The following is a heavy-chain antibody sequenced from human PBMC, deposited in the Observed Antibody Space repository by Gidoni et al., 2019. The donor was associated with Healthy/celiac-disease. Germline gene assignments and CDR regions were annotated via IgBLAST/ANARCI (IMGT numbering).Heavy chain of an antibody. CDR1: GGTFSSYA. D-gene: IGHD3-22*01. J-gene: IGHJ5*02. V-gene: IGHV1-69*09. Sequence: QVQLVQSGAEGKKPGSAVRVSCKASGGTFSSYAISWVRQAPGQVLEWMGRIIPILGIASYAQKFQGSVTLTADKSTSTAYIELISLRSEDTAVYYCAREVEDDYDSSGTSTFYYWFDPWGQGTLVTVSS. CDR2: IIPILGIA. CDR3: AREVEDDYDSSGTSTFYYWFDP.